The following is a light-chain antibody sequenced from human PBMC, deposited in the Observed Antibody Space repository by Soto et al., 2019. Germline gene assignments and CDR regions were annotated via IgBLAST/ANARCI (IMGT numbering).Light chain of an antibody. CDR1: QSISSW. J-gene: IGKJ2*01. Sequence: DIQMTQSPSTLSASVGDRVTITCRASQSISSWLAWYQQKPWKAPKLLIYDASRLESGVPSKFSGSGSGTDFTLTISSLQPDDFATYYCQQYNSYSYTFGQGTKLEIK. CDR2: DAS. CDR3: QQYNSYSYT. V-gene: IGKV1-5*01.